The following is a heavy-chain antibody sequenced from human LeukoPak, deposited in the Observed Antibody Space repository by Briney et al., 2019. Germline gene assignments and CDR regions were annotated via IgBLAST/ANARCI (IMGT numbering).Heavy chain of an antibody. CDR2: ISYDGGNK. CDR3: ARDYCSSTSCYYYS. Sequence: GGSLRLSCAASGFTFSSYAMHWVRQAPGKGLEWVALISYDGGNKYYADSVKGRFTISRDNSKNTLYLQMNSLRAEDTAVYYCARDYCSSTSCYYYSWGQGTLVTVSS. D-gene: IGHD2-2*01. J-gene: IGHJ4*02. V-gene: IGHV3-30-3*01. CDR1: GFTFSSYA.